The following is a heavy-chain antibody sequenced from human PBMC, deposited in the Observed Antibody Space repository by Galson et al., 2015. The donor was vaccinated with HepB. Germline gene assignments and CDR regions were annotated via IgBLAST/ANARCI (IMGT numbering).Heavy chain of an antibody. V-gene: IGHV3-21*01. Sequence: SLRLSCAASGFTFSSYSMNWVRQAPGKGLEWVSSISSSSSYIYYADSVKGRFTISRDNAKNSLYLQMNSLRAEDTAVYYCARDFGDYVWGSYRKATSFDYWGQGTLVTVSS. CDR2: ISSSSSYI. D-gene: IGHD3-16*02. CDR1: GFTFSSYS. CDR3: ARDFGDYVWGSYRKATSFDY. J-gene: IGHJ4*02.